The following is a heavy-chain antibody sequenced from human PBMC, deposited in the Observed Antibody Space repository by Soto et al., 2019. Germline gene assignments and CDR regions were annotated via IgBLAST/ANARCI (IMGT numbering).Heavy chain of an antibody. CDR2: INPNSGGT. D-gene: IGHD1-26*01. CDR1: GYTFTGYY. V-gene: IGHV1-2*02. Sequence: GASVKVSCKASGYTFTGYYMHWVRQAPGQGLEWMGWINPNSGGTNYAQKIQGRVTMTRDTSISTAYMELSRLRSDETAVYYCARSYRGSYYGMDVWGQGTTVTVSS. J-gene: IGHJ6*02. CDR3: ARSYRGSYYGMDV.